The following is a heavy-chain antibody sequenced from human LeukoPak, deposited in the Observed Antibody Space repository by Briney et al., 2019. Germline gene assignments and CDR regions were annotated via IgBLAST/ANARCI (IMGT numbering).Heavy chain of an antibody. V-gene: IGHV3-33*01. J-gene: IGHJ4*02. CDR2: IWYDGSNK. CDR3: ARDRLNRAYCGNDCYSAAFDY. D-gene: IGHD2-21*02. CDR1: GFTFSSYG. Sequence: GRSLRLSCAASGFTFSSYGMHWVRQAPGKGLEWVAVIWYDGSNKYYADSVKGRFTISRDNSKNTLYLQMNSLRAEDTAVYYCARDRLNRAYCGNDCYSAAFDYWGQGTLVTVSS.